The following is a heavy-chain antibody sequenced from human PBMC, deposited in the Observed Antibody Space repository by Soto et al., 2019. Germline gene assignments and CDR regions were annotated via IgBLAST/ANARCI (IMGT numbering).Heavy chain of an antibody. D-gene: IGHD2-15*01. V-gene: IGHV2-5*02. CDR2: IYWDDDK. Sequence: QITLKESGPTLVKPTQTLTLTCSFSGFSLSTTGVAVGWIRQPPGKALECLVLIYWDDDKRYSPSLKSRLTITRDTSKNQVVLTMPDMDPVDTATYYCAHRVDYRGSWNTGYFDYWGQGTLVTVSS. CDR3: AHRVDYRGSWNTGYFDY. CDR1: GFSLSTTGVA. J-gene: IGHJ4*02.